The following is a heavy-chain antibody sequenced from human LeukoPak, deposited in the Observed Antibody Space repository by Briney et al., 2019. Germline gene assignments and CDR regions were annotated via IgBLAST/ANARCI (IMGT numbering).Heavy chain of an antibody. CDR3: ARGSFDYGDYQIFDY. D-gene: IGHD4-17*01. CDR1: AGSFSNYY. V-gene: IGHV4-34*01. Sequence: SETLSLTCAVYAGSFSNYYWSWIRQPPVKGLEWIGEIYHSGSTNYNPSLKSRVTISVDTSKNQFSLKLSSVTAADTAMYYCARGSFDYGDYQIFDYWGQGTLVTVSS. J-gene: IGHJ4*02. CDR2: IYHSGST.